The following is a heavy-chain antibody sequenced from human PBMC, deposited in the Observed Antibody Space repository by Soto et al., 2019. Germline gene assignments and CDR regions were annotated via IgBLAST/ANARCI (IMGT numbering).Heavy chain of an antibody. V-gene: IGHV3-53*01. Sequence: EVQLVESGGGLIQPGGSLRLSCAASGFTVSSNYMSWVRQAPGKGLEWVSVIYSGGSTYCADSVKGRFTISRDNSKNTLYLQMNSLRAEDTAVYYCAREGYDSSGYYHPDAFDIWGQGTMVTVSS. J-gene: IGHJ3*02. D-gene: IGHD3-22*01. CDR2: IYSGGST. CDR1: GFTVSSNY. CDR3: AREGYDSSGYYHPDAFDI.